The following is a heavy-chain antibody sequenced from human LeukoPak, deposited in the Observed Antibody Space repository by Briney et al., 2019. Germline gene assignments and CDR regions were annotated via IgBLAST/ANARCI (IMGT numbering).Heavy chain of an antibody. Sequence: SETLSLTCTVSGGSISSGDYYWSWIRQPPGKGLEWIGYIYYSGSTYYSPSLKSRVTISVDTSKNQFSLKLSSVTAADTAVYYCARVVPAAPQLNWFDPWGQGTLVTVSS. CDR2: IYYSGST. CDR1: GGSISSGDYY. CDR3: ARVVPAAPQLNWFDP. D-gene: IGHD2-2*01. J-gene: IGHJ5*02. V-gene: IGHV4-30-4*01.